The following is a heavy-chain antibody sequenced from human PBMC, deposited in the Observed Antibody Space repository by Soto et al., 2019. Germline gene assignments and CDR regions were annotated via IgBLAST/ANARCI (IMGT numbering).Heavy chain of an antibody. CDR1: GFTFNDYA. V-gene: IGHV3-9*01. D-gene: IGHD2-15*01. J-gene: IGHJ4*02. Sequence: EVQLVESGGGLAQPGRSLRLSCAASGFTFNDYAMHWVRQAPGKGLEWVSRISRSSDYIDYADSVKGRFTVSRDNAKNSLYLQMNSLRTEDTALYYCAKDRYCSGGDCSGGFDYWGQGTLVTVSS. CDR3: AKDRYCSGGDCSGGFDY. CDR2: ISRSSDYI.